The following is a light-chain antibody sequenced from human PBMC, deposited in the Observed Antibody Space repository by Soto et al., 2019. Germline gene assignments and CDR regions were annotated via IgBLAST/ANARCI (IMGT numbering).Light chain of an antibody. CDR1: SSDVGRYNF. CDR3: SSYAGTTKGV. Sequence: QSALTQPPSASGSPGQSVTISCTGTSSDVGRYNFVSWYQHHPGKAPQLMIYDVNKRPSGVPDRFSGSKSGNTASLTVSGLQAEDEADYYCSSYAGTTKGVFGGGTKVTVL. V-gene: IGLV2-8*01. J-gene: IGLJ2*01. CDR2: DVN.